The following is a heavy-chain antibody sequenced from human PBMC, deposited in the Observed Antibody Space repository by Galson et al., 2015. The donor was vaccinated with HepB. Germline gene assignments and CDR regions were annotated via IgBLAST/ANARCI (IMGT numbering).Heavy chain of an antibody. CDR1: GFTFSSYA. D-gene: IGHD2-21*01. J-gene: IGHJ2*01. V-gene: IGHV3-23*01. CDR3: AKSPLWGPSVHWYCDL. CDR2: VSGGGGRT. Sequence: SLRLSCAASGFTFSSYAMSWVRQAPGKGLEWVSAVSGGGGRTYYADSVKGRFTISRDNSKNTLYLEMNSLRAEDTAVYYCAKSPLWGPSVHWYCDLWGRGTLVTVSS.